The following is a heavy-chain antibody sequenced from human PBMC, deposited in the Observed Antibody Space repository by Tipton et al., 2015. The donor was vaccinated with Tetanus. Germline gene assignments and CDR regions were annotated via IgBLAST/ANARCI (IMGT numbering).Heavy chain of an antibody. V-gene: IGHV4-4*07. D-gene: IGHD1-14*01. CDR1: GGSISSDY. CDR3: ARDGQPGYYYGMDV. J-gene: IGHJ6*02. CDR2: IYTSGST. Sequence: LRLSCAVSGGSISSDYWSWIQQPAGKGLEWIGRIYTSGSTNYNPSLKSRVTMSVDTSKNQFSLKLSSVTAADTAIYYCARDGQPGYYYGMDVWGQGTTVTVSS.